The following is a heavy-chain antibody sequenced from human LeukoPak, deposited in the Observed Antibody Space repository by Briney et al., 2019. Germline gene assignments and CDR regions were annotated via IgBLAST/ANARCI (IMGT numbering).Heavy chain of an antibody. J-gene: IGHJ6*02. CDR3: ARDSSSWSYYYYYGMDV. D-gene: IGHD6-13*01. CDR2: IYYSGST. Sequence: SETLSLTCTVSGGSFSSGSYYWSWIRQPPGKGLEWIGYIYYSGSTNYNPSLKSRVTISVDTSKNQFSLKLSSVTAADTAVYYCARDSSSWSYYYYYGMDVWGQGTTVTVSS. V-gene: IGHV4-61*01. CDR1: GGSFSSGSYY.